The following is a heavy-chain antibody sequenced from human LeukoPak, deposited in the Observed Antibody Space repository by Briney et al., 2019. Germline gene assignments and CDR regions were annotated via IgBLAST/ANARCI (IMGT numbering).Heavy chain of an antibody. V-gene: IGHV1-69*01. CDR2: IIPIFGTA. CDR1: GGTFSSYA. J-gene: IGHJ5*02. Sequence: GSSVKVSCKXSGGTFSSYAISWVRQAPGQGLEWMGGIIPIFGTANYAQKFQGRVTITADESTSTAYMELSSLRSEDTAVYYCVVYYNWNDFNWFDPWGQGTLVTVSS. D-gene: IGHD1-20*01. CDR3: VVYYNWNDFNWFDP.